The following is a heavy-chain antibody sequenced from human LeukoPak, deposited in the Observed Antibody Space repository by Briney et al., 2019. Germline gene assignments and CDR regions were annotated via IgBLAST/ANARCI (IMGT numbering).Heavy chain of an antibody. Sequence: GGSLRLSCAASGFTFSSYDMHWVRQAPGKGLEWVSSISSSSSYIYYADSVKGRFTISRDNAKNSLYLQMNSLRAEDTAVYYCARDETSGYLDAFDIWGQGTMVTVSS. CDR2: ISSSSSYI. D-gene: IGHD3-22*01. CDR1: GFTFSSYD. V-gene: IGHV3-21*01. CDR3: ARDETSGYLDAFDI. J-gene: IGHJ3*02.